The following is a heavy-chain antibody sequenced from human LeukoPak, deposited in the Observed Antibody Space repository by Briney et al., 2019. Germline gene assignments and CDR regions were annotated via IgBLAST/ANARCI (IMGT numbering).Heavy chain of an antibody. D-gene: IGHD5-18*01. Sequence: PGGSLRLSCAASGFTFSSYAMHWVRQAPGKGLEWVAVIPYDGSNKYYADSVKGRFTISRDNSKNTLYLQMNSLRAKDTAVYYCAKAVDTAMVTDWGQGTLVTVSS. CDR3: AKAVDTAMVTD. J-gene: IGHJ4*02. CDR1: GFTFSSYA. CDR2: IPYDGSNK. V-gene: IGHV3-30*04.